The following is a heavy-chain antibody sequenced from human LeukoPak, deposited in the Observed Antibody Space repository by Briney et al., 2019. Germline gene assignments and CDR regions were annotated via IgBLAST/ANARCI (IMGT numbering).Heavy chain of an antibody. V-gene: IGHV4-31*03. J-gene: IGHJ4*02. D-gene: IGHD4-17*01. CDR2: IYYSGST. CDR1: GGSISSGGYY. Sequence: PSETLSLTCTVSGGSISSGGYYWSWIRQHPGKGLEWIGYIYYSGSTYYNPSLKSRVTISVDTSKNQISLKLSSVTAADTAVYYCARLYGDYEGGVDYWGQGTLVTVSS. CDR3: ARLYGDYEGGVDY.